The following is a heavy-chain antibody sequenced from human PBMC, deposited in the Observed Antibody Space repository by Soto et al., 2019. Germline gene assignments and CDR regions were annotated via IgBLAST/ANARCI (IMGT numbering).Heavy chain of an antibody. Sequence: SETLSLTCTVSGSSMSSYYWSWIRQPPGKGLEWIGYIYYSGGTNYNPSLKSRVTISVDTSKNQFSLKLSSVTAADTAVYYCARGYCSSTICYIWDNWFDPWGQGTLVTVS. J-gene: IGHJ5*02. D-gene: IGHD2-2*02. V-gene: IGHV4-59*01. CDR2: IYYSGGT. CDR3: ARGYCSSTICYIWDNWFDP. CDR1: GSSMSSYY.